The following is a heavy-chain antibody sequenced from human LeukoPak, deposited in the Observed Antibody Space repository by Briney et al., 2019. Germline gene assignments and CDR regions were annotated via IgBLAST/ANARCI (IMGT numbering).Heavy chain of an antibody. CDR3: ASSSTGYCGSTSCYYYYYGMDV. J-gene: IGHJ6*04. Sequence: PSETLSLTCAVSGGSISSGGYSWSWIRQPPGKGLEWIGYIYHSGSTYYNPSLKSRVTISVDRSKNQFSLKLSSVTAADTAVYYCASSSTGYCGSTSCYYYYYGMDVWGKGTTVTVSS. CDR1: GGSISSGGYS. CDR2: IYHSGST. V-gene: IGHV4-30-2*01. D-gene: IGHD2-2*01.